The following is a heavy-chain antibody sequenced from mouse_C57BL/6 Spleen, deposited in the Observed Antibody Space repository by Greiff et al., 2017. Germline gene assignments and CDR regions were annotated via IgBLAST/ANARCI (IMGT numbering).Heavy chain of an antibody. CDR2: IDPANGNT. J-gene: IGHJ1*03. CDR1: GFNIKNTY. Sequence: EVMLVESVAELVRPGASVKLSCTASGFNIKNTYMHWVKQRPEQGLEWIGRIDPANGNTKYAPKFQGKATITADTSSNTAYLQLRSLTSEDTAIYYCARGGSSYRWYFDVWGTGTTVTVSS. CDR3: ARGGSSYRWYFDV. V-gene: IGHV14-3*01. D-gene: IGHD1-1*01.